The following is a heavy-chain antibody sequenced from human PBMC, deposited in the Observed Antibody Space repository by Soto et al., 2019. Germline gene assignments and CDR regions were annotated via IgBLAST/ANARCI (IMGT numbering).Heavy chain of an antibody. D-gene: IGHD6-6*01. V-gene: IGHV4-39*01. CDR2: IYYRGST. CDR3: ARRGYSTSSTAAFDI. Sequence: PSETLSLTCTVSCGSFSSDDYSWDWIREPPGKDLEWVGSIYYRGSTYYNPSLKSRITMSVDTPRNQFSLKLTSVTAADTAVYFCARRGYSTSSTAAFDIWGQGTMVTVSS. CDR1: CGSFSSDDYS. J-gene: IGHJ3*02.